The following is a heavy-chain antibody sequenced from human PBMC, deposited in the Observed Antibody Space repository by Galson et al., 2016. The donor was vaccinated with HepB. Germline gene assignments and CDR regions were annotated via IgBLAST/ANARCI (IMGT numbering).Heavy chain of an antibody. D-gene: IGHD6-13*01. Sequence: SETLSLTCTVSGDSISRSSYYWGWIRQPPGKGLEWIGSIYYSGSTYYNPSLKSRIIISGDTSKNQFSLNLSSVTAADTAVYYCARTTLLIAAAVTNYFDPWGQGTLVTVSS. CDR2: IYYSGST. V-gene: IGHV4-39*01. J-gene: IGHJ5*02. CDR1: GDSISRSSYY. CDR3: ARTTLLIAAAVTNYFDP.